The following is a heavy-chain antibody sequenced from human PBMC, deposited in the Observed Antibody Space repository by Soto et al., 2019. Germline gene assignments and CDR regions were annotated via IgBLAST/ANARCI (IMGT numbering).Heavy chain of an antibody. V-gene: IGHV4-34*01. CDR2: VHPSGST. CDR1: SASLGGHY. CDR3: ARGKPSGYRLGPRNFFYYGLDV. Sequence: SDALSLPCAGFSASLGGHYLSYIRQYADEVLEGIGEVHPSGSTDYNPSLKSRLTLSLDTSKNQFSLKVASVTAADTAVYFCARGKPSGYRLGPRNFFYYGLDVWGQGTTVTLSS. D-gene: IGHD5-18*01. J-gene: IGHJ6*02.